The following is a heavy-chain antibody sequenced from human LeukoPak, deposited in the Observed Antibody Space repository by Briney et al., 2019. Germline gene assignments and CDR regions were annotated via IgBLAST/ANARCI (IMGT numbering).Heavy chain of an antibody. V-gene: IGHV3-30*18. D-gene: IGHD6-19*01. J-gene: IGHJ4*02. CDR3: AKDEPGISATRPDY. CDR2: ISYDGSNK. Sequence: PGGSLRLSCAASGFTFSLFCMHWVRQAPGKGLEWVALISYDGSNKWYADSVEGRFTTSRDNSKNTLYLQMSSLRAEDTAVYYCAKDEPGISATRPDYWGQGTLVSVSS. CDR1: GFTFSLFC.